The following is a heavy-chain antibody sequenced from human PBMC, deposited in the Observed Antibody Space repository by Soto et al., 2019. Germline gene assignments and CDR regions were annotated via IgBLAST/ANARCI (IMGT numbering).Heavy chain of an antibody. Sequence: SETLSLTCTVSGGSISSYYWSWIRQPPGKGLEWIGYIYYSGSTNYNPSLKSRVTISVDTSKNQFSLKLSSVTAADTAVYYCARDFMVRAARPMRWSDPWGQGTLVTVSS. CDR2: IYYSGST. CDR3: ARDFMVRAARPMRWSDP. D-gene: IGHD6-6*01. V-gene: IGHV4-59*01. CDR1: GGSISSYY. J-gene: IGHJ5*02.